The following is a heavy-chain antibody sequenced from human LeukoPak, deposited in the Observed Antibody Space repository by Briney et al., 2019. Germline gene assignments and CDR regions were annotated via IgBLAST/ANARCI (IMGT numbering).Heavy chain of an antibody. CDR2: IIPIFGTA. J-gene: IGHJ4*02. V-gene: IGHV1-69*06. CDR1: GGTFSSYG. D-gene: IGHD5-12*01. CDR3: ARDVDGYSGYDGNY. Sequence: GASVKVSCKASGGTFSSYGISWVRQAPGQGLEWMGRIIPIFGTANYAQKFQGRVTITADKSTSTAYMELSSLRSEDTAVYSCARDVDGYSGYDGNYWGQGTLVTVSS.